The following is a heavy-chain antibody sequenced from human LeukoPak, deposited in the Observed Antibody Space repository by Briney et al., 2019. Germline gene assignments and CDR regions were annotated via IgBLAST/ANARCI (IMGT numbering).Heavy chain of an antibody. D-gene: IGHD4-11*01. CDR2: IYYSGST. CDR3: ARDLDNYTFDP. CDR1: GGSISSYY. V-gene: IGHV4-59*01. J-gene: IGHJ5*02. Sequence: SETLSLTCTVSGGSISSYYWSRIRQPPGKGLEWIGYIYYSGSTNYNPSLKSRVTISVDTSKNQFSLKLSSVTAADTAVYYCARDLDNYTFDPWGQGTLVTVSS.